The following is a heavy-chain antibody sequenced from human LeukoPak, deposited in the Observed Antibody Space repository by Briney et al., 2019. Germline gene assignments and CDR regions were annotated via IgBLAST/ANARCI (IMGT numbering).Heavy chain of an antibody. Sequence: GGSLRLSCAASGFTFTKYWMTWVRQAPGKGLEWVANIKQDGSEKFYVDSVKGRFTISRDNAKNSLYLEMSSLRAEDTAVYYCARDRDWSFDYWGQGTLVTVSS. CDR2: IKQDGSEK. CDR1: GFTFTKYW. CDR3: ARDRDWSFDY. D-gene: IGHD3-9*01. V-gene: IGHV3-7*01. J-gene: IGHJ4*02.